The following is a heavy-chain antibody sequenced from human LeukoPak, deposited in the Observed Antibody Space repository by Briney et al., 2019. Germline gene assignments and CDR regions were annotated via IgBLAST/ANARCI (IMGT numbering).Heavy chain of an antibody. V-gene: IGHV3-23*01. CDR1: GFTFNSYA. CDR2: IGGSGTST. Sequence: PGGALILSCAASGFTFNSYAMSWVRQAPGKGLEWVSTIGGSGTSTYYADSVKGRFTISRDNSKNTLYLQMNSLGAEDTAVYYCAKDSGTYYKAFDYWGQGTLVTVSS. CDR3: AKDSGTYYKAFDY. J-gene: IGHJ4*02. D-gene: IGHD1-26*01.